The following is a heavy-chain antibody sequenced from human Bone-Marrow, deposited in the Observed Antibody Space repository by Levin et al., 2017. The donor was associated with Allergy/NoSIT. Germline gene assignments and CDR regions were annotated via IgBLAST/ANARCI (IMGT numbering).Heavy chain of an antibody. J-gene: IGHJ6*02. V-gene: IGHV3-9*01. CDR2: ISWNSGSI. D-gene: IGHD3-10*01. Sequence: GGSLRLSCAASGFTFDDYAMHWVRQAPGKGLEWVSGISWNSGSIGYADSVKGRFTISRDNAKNSLYLQMNSLRAEDTALYYCAKENNGSGSYYYYYYGMDVWGQGTTVTVSS. CDR1: GFTFDDYA. CDR3: AKENNGSGSYYYYYYGMDV.